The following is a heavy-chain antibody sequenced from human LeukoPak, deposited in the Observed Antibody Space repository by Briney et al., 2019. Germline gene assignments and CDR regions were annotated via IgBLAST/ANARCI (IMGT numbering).Heavy chain of an antibody. CDR2: TYYRSKWYN. Sequence: SQTLSLTCAISGDSVSTNSAACNWIRQSPSRGLEWLGRTYYRSKWYNDYAVSVKSRITINPDTSKNHFSLQLNSVTPEDTAVYYCARDDNYYYYGMDVWGQGTTVTVSS. J-gene: IGHJ6*02. CDR3: ARDDNYYYYGMDV. V-gene: IGHV6-1*01. CDR1: GDSVSTNSAA.